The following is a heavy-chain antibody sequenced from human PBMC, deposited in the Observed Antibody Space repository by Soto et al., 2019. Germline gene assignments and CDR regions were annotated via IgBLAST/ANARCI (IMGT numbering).Heavy chain of an antibody. CDR2: ITPLFGTT. V-gene: IGHV1-69*06. CDR1: GGSFSSYA. CDR3: ARMKKWELADAVAI. J-gene: IGHJ3*02. D-gene: IGHD1-26*01. Sequence: QVQLVQSGAEVRKPGSSVKVSCKASGGSFSSYAISWVRQAPGQGLEWMGGITPLFGTTNHSQRFQGRVSITADKSTSTSYMELSSLRSEDTALYHWARMKKWELADAVAIWGQGTMVTVSS.